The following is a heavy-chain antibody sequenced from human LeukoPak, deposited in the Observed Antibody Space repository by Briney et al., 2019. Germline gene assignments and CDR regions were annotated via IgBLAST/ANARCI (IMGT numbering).Heavy chain of an antibody. CDR3: ARESLRFLEWTYYYYGMDV. Sequence: ASVKVSCKASGYTFTSYGISWVRQAPGQGLEWVGWISAYNGNTNYAQKLQGRVTMTTDTSTSTAYMELRSLRSDDTAVYYCARESLRFLEWTYYYYGMDVWGQGTTVTVSS. V-gene: IGHV1-18*01. J-gene: IGHJ6*02. CDR1: GYTFTSYG. D-gene: IGHD3-3*01. CDR2: ISAYNGNT.